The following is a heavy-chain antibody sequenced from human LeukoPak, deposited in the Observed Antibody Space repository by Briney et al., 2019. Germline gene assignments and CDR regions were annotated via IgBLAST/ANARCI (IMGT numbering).Heavy chain of an antibody. CDR1: GFTVSSNY. D-gene: IGHD6-13*01. J-gene: IGHJ4*02. V-gene: IGHV3-53*01. CDR3: ARHSEFGTSWFDY. Sequence: GGSLRLSCAASGFTVSSNYMSWVRQAPGKGLEWVSVIYTGGTTYYADSVRGRFTISRDNSKNTLFLQMNILRVDDTAVYYCARHSEFGTSWFDYWGQGTLVTVPS. CDR2: IYTGGTT.